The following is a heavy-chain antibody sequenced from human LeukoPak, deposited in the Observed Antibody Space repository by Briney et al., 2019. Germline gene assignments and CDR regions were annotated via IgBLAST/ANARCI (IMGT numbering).Heavy chain of an antibody. CDR1: GFSFSSYA. V-gene: IGHV3-23*01. CDR3: AKVKSVTRYYFDY. CDR2: ISGSGGST. Sequence: GGSLRLSCAASGFSFSSYAMSWVRQAPGKGLEWVSAISGSGGSTYYAGSVKGRFTISRDNSKNTLYLQMNSLRAEDTAVYYCAKVKSVTRYYFDYWGQGTLVTVSS. D-gene: IGHD2-21*02. J-gene: IGHJ4*02.